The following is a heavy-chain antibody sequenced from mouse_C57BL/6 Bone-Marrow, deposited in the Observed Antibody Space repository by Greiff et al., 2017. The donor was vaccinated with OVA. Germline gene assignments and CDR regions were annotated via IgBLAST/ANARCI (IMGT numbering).Heavy chain of an antibody. CDR3: TRNYYGSSYEGFAY. CDR1: GYTFTDYE. V-gene: IGHV1-15*01. Sequence: QVQLQQSGAELVRPGASVTLSCKASGYTFTDYEMHWVKQTPVHGLEWIGAIDPETGGTAYNQKFKGKAILTADKSSSTAYMELRSLTSEDSAVYYCTRNYYGSSYEGFAYWGQGTLVTVSA. D-gene: IGHD1-1*01. J-gene: IGHJ3*01. CDR2: IDPETGGT.